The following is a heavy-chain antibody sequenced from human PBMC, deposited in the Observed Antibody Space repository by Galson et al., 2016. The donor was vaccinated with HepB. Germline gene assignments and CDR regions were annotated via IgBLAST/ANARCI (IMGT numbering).Heavy chain of an antibody. V-gene: IGHV5-51*01. CDR2: IYPGDSHT. CDR1: GSSFTSYW. CDR3: ARQLAGYSFGDY. J-gene: IGHJ4*02. Sequence: QSGAEVTKPGEPLNISCQGFGSSFTSYWIAWVRLTPGKGLEWMGIIYPGDSHTKYSPSFQGQVNISADKSISTAYVQWNSLKASDTAMYYCARQLAGYSFGDYWGQGTLVTVSS. D-gene: IGHD5-18*01.